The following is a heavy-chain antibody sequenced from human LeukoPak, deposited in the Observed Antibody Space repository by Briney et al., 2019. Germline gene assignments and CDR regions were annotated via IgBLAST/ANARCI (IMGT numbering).Heavy chain of an antibody. D-gene: IGHD1-26*01. J-gene: IGHJ6*02. CDR2: IYYSGST. CDR3: ARHRATYGMDV. CDR1: GGSISSSSYY. Sequence: SETLSLTCTVSGGSISSSSYYWGWIRQPPGKGLERIGSIYYSGSTYYNPSLKSRVTISVDTSKNQFSLKLSSVTAADTAVYYCARHRATYGMDVWGQGTTVTVSS. V-gene: IGHV4-39*01.